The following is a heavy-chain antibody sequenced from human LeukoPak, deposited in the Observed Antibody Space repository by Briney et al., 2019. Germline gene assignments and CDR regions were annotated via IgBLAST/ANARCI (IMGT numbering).Heavy chain of an antibody. CDR3: ARLERYSYGENDY. D-gene: IGHD5-18*01. CDR1: GGSINSSSYY. V-gene: IGHV4-39*07. J-gene: IGHJ4*02. CDR2: IYYSGST. Sequence: SETLSLTCTVSGGSINSSSYYWGWIRQPPGKGLEWIGSIYYSGSTYYNPSLKSRVTISIDTSKNQFSLELTPVTAADTAVYYCARLERYSYGENDYWGQGTLVTVSS.